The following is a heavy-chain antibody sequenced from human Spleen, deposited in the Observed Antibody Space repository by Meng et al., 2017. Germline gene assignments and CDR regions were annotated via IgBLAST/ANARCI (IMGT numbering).Heavy chain of an antibody. V-gene: IGHV1-2*06. Sequence: QVQLVKAGPEVKKPGASVQLSCKPSGYTFAAYWIHWLRQAPGQGLEWMGRIDPNNDHTQYAQNFQGRVTMTSDTSISTVYMELNGLRSDDTAVYYCARDEDISAAGKLFGDYWGQGTLVTVSS. CDR3: ARDEDISAAGKLFGDY. J-gene: IGHJ4*02. CDR2: IDPNNDHT. CDR1: GYTFAAYW. D-gene: IGHD6-13*01.